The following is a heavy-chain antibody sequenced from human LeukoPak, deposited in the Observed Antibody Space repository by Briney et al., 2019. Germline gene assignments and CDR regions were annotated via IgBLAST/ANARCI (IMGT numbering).Heavy chain of an antibody. CDR3: ARHEYSSGWYRYFDY. Sequence: SETLSLTCTVSGYSISSGYYWGWIRQPPGKGLEWIGSIYHTGSTYYNPSLKSRVTISVDTSKNQFSLKLSSVTAADTAVYYCARHEYSSGWYRYFDYWGQGTLVTVSS. V-gene: IGHV4-38-2*02. CDR1: GYSISSGYY. J-gene: IGHJ4*02. D-gene: IGHD6-19*01. CDR2: IYHTGST.